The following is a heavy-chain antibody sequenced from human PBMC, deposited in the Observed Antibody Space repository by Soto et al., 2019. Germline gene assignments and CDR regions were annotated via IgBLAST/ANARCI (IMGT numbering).Heavy chain of an antibody. CDR3: AGEGRHCSGGSCYAYDWFDP. J-gene: IGHJ5*02. D-gene: IGHD2-15*01. CDR2: ISAYNGNT. Sequence: QVQLVQSGAEVKKPGASVKVSCKASGYTFTRYGFSWVRQAPGQGPEWMGWISAYNGNTNYAQKFQGRVTMTTDTSTSTAYMELKSLRSDDTAVYYCAGEGRHCSGGSCYAYDWFDPWGQGTLVTVSS. CDR1: GYTFTRYG. V-gene: IGHV1-18*04.